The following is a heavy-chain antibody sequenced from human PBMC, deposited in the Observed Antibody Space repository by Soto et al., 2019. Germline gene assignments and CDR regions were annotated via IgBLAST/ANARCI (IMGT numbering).Heavy chain of an antibody. Sequence: GGSLRLSCAASGFTFSSYAMSWVRQAPGKGLEWVSAISGSGGSTYYADSVKGRFTISGDNSKNTLYLQMNSLRAEDTAVYYCAKSGGDYYGSGTDHDAFDMWGQGTMVTVSS. J-gene: IGHJ3*02. CDR1: GFTFSSYA. D-gene: IGHD3-10*01. CDR3: AKSGGDYYGSGTDHDAFDM. CDR2: ISGSGGST. V-gene: IGHV3-23*01.